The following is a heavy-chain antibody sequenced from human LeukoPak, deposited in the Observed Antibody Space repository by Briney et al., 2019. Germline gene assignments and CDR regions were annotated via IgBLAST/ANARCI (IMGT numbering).Heavy chain of an antibody. CDR2: INPNSGGT. CDR1: GGTFSSYA. D-gene: IGHD3-10*01. CDR3: ARDAGPLLANGISDY. V-gene: IGHV1-2*06. J-gene: IGHJ4*02. Sequence: ASVKVSCKASGGTFSSYAISWVRQAPGQGLEWMGRINPNSGGTNYAQRFQGRVTMTRDTSISTAYMELSRLRSDDTAVYYCARDAGPLLANGISDYWGQGTLVTVSS.